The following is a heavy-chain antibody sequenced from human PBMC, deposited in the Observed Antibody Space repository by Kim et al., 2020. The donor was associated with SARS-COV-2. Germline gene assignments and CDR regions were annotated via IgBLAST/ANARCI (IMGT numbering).Heavy chain of an antibody. CDR3: AKDIYDYSGMDV. J-gene: IGHJ6*02. Sequence: SAASVQGRFTISRDDPRGTLYLQMNRLRTEDSAVYFCAKDIYDYSGMDVWGQGTTVTVSS. V-gene: IGHV3-23*01.